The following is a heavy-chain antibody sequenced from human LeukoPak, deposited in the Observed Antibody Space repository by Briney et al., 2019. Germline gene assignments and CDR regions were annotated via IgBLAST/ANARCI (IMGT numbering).Heavy chain of an antibody. V-gene: IGHV3-23*01. Sequence: GGSLRLSCAASGFTFSSYAMSWVRQAPGKGLEWVSTISNSDDSTYYADSVKGRFTISRDNSENTLFLRMNSLRAEDTAVYYCAKATGYLLWGQGTLVVVSS. CDR1: GFTFSSYA. D-gene: IGHD1-14*01. CDR3: AKATGYLL. J-gene: IGHJ4*02. CDR2: ISNSDDST.